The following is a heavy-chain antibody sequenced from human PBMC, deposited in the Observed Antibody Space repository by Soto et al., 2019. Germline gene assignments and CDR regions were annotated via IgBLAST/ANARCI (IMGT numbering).Heavy chain of an antibody. CDR2: IKEDGSEK. CDR1: GFIFSSYW. V-gene: IGHV3-7*01. Sequence: GGSLRLSCAASGFIFSSYWMSWVRQAPGKGLEWVANIKEDGSEKYYVDSVKGRFTISRDNAKNSLYLQMNSLRAEDTAVYYCARQDVVPAAGDYWGQGTLVTVSS. CDR3: ARQDVVPAAGDY. J-gene: IGHJ4*02. D-gene: IGHD2-2*01.